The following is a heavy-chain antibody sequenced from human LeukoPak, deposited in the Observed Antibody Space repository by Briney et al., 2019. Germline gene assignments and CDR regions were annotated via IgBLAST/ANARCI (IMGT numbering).Heavy chain of an antibody. CDR1: GYTFTSYG. CDR3: ARTQHLVLRSPLDP. V-gene: IGHV1-18*01. CDR2: ISAYNGNT. J-gene: IGHJ5*02. D-gene: IGHD6-13*01. Sequence: ASVKVSCKASGYTFTSYGISWVRQAPGQGLEWMGWISAYNGNTNYAQKLQGRITITRNTSITTAYMELSSLRSEDTAVYYCARTQHLVLRSPLDPWGQGTLVTVSS.